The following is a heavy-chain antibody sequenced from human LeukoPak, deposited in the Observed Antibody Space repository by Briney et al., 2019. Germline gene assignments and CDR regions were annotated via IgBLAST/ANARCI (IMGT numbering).Heavy chain of an antibody. CDR3: ARDDNYGIFVNVDY. D-gene: IGHD4-11*01. Sequence: ASVKVSCKASGYTFTSYGISWVRQAPGQGPEWMGWISTSTGVTKYTQKFQGRVTLTTDTSTSTAYMELSSLRSDDTAVYYCARDDNYGIFVNVDYWGQGTLVTVSS. CDR1: GYTFTSYG. CDR2: ISTSTGVT. J-gene: IGHJ4*02. V-gene: IGHV1-18*01.